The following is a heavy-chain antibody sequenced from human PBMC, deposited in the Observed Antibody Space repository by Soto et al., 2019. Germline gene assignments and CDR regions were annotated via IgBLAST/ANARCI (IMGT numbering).Heavy chain of an antibody. CDR1: GFTFSSYA. Sequence: GGSLRLSCAASGFTFSSYAMSWVRQAPGKGLEWVSAISGSGGSTYYADSVKGRFTISRDNSKNTLYLQMNSLRAEDTAVYYCAKDIAGGGDYGFYYYYGMDVWGQGTKVTVSS. J-gene: IGHJ6*02. CDR2: ISGSGGST. V-gene: IGHV3-23*01. D-gene: IGHD4-17*01. CDR3: AKDIAGGGDYGFYYYYGMDV.